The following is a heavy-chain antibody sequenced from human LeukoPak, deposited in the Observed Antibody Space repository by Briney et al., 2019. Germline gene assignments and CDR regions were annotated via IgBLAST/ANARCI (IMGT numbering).Heavy chain of an antibody. V-gene: IGHV1-18*01. CDR1: GYTFTSYG. Sequence: GASVKVSCKASGYTFTSYGISWVRQAPGQGLEWMGWISAYNGNTNYAQKLPGRVTMTTDTSTSTAYMELRSLRSDDTAVYYCARDVLNYYDSSGYVDAFDIWGQGTMVTVSS. D-gene: IGHD3-22*01. CDR2: ISAYNGNT. CDR3: ARDVLNYYDSSGYVDAFDI. J-gene: IGHJ3*02.